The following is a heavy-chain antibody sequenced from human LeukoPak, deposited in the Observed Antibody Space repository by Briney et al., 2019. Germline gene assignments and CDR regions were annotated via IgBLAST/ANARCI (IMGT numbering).Heavy chain of an antibody. J-gene: IGHJ4*02. CDR3: AKDRSSGSPYYFDY. CDR1: GFTFSSYA. V-gene: IGHV3-23*01. D-gene: IGHD1-26*01. Sequence: GGSLRLSCAASGFTFSSYAMSWVRQAPGKGLEWVSTVSGSDGSTYYADSVKGRFTISRDNSKNTLYLQMNSLRAEDTAVYYCAKDRSSGSPYYFDYWGQGTLVTVSS. CDR2: VSGSDGST.